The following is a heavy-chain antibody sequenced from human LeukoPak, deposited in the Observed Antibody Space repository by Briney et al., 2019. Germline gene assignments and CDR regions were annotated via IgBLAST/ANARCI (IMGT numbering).Heavy chain of an antibody. CDR2: FDPEDGET. J-gene: IGHJ4*02. D-gene: IGHD3-10*01. CDR3: ATLPGEPLGPVDY. CDR1: GYTLTELS. Sequence: ASVKVSCKVSGYTLTELSMHWVRQAPGKGLEWMGGFDPEDGETVYAQKFQGRVTMAEDTSTDTAYMELSSLRSEDTAVYYCATLPGEPLGPVDYWGQGTLVTVSS. V-gene: IGHV1-24*01.